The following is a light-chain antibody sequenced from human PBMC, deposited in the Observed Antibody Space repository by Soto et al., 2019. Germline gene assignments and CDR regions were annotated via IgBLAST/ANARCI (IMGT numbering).Light chain of an antibody. CDR1: SSDVGSYNL. CDR2: EVS. V-gene: IGLV2-14*02. J-gene: IGLJ1*01. CDR3: STYTSSTPYV. Sequence: QSALTQPASVSGSPGQSITISCTGTSSDVGSYNLVSWYQQHPGKAPKLMIYEVSNRPSRVSNRFSGSKSGNTASLTISGLQAEDEADYYCSTYTSSTPYVFGTGTKLTVL.